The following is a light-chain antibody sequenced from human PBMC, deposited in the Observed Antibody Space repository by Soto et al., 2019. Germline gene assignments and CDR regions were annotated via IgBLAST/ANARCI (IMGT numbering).Light chain of an antibody. V-gene: IGKV3-20*01. CDR1: QSVSSSY. J-gene: IGKJ1*01. CDR2: RAS. CDR3: QQYGTSPRT. Sequence: EIVLTQSPGTLSLSPGERATLSCRASQSVSSSYLAWYQQKSGQAPRLLISRASSRATGIPDRFSGSGSGTDFTLTISRLEPDDFAVYYCQQYGTSPRTFGQGTKVEIK.